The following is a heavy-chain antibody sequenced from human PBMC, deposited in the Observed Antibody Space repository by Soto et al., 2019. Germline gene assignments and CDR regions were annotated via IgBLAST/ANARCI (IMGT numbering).Heavy chain of an antibody. Sequence: ASVKVSCKTSGYTFSNYGINWVRQAPGQGLEWMGWISGYNGNTNYAQTVQGRVTMTTDTSTGTVYMELRSLKSDDTAIYYCSRFIFAGGWFHPTYYHGMDAWGQGTTVTVSS. D-gene: IGHD6-19*01. J-gene: IGHJ6*02. V-gene: IGHV1-18*01. CDR1: GYTFSNYG. CDR3: SRFIFAGGWFHPTYYHGMDA. CDR2: ISGYNGNT.